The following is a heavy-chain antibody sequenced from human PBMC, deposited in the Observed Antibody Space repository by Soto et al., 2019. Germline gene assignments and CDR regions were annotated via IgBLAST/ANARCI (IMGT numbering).Heavy chain of an antibody. CDR1: GDSISRFY. D-gene: IGHD1-1*01. J-gene: IGHJ4*02. V-gene: IGHV4-59*01. CDR2: ISHSGST. Sequence: QVQLQESGPGLVKPSQTLSLTCTVSGDSISRFYWNWLRQPPGKGLEWIGYISHSGSTNFNPSLHSRVTITADPSKNQFSLNLSSVTAADTAVYYCARDDTTGGFDFWGQGTLVTVSS. CDR3: ARDDTTGGFDF.